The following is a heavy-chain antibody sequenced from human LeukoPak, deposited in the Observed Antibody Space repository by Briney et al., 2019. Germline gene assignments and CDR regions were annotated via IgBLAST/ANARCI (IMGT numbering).Heavy chain of an antibody. CDR3: ARVDVDTAMVNAYYYYYGMDV. V-gene: IGHV4-34*01. CDR1: GGSFSGYY. Sequence: SETLSLTCAVYGGSFSGYYWSWIRQPPGKGLEWIGEINHSGSTKYNPSLESGVTISIDTSKNQFSLKLSSVTAADTAVYYCARVDVDTAMVNAYYYYYGMDVWGQGTTVTVSS. CDR2: INHSGST. J-gene: IGHJ6*02. D-gene: IGHD5-18*01.